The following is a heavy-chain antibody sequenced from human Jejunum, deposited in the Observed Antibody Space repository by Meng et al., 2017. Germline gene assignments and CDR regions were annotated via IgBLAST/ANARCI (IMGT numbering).Heavy chain of an antibody. CDR2: ISNDGSKK. D-gene: IGHD1-1*01. V-gene: IGHV3-30*10. J-gene: IGHJ4*02. CDR1: GFTFSSYD. CDR3: ARGRYDNNWYINY. Sequence: VQLVSVGGGVVQPGGSLRLSCEAYGFTFSSYDMHWVRQAPGKGLEWVAIISNDGSKKYYTDSVKGRLTISRDNSKETLDVQMNSLRVEDTAVYYCARGRYDNNWYINYWGQGTLVTVSS.